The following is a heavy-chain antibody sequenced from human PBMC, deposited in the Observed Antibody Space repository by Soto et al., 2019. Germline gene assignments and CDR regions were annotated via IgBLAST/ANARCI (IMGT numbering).Heavy chain of an antibody. D-gene: IGHD4-17*01. CDR3: ARVRYGVNEISRFDY. CDR2: IYHSGST. CDR1: GGSISSGGYS. J-gene: IGHJ4*02. Sequence: SETLSLTCAVSGGSISSGGYSWSWIRQPPGKGLEWIGYIYHSGSTYYNPSLKSRVTISVDRSKNQFSLKLSSVTAADTAVYYCARVRYGVNEISRFDYWGQGTLVTVSS. V-gene: IGHV4-30-2*01.